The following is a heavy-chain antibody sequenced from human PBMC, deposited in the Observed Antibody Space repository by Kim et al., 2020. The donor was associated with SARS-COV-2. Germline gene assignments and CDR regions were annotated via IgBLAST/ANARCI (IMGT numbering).Heavy chain of an antibody. D-gene: IGHD5-18*01. V-gene: IGHV4-59*01. CDR3: ASGGYSYPIYYFDY. CDR2: IYYSGST. Sequence: SETLSLTCTVSGDSISSYYWSWIRQPPGKGLEWIGSIYYSGSTNYNPSLKSRVSISVDTSNNQFSLKLSSVTAADTAVYYCASGGYSYPIYYFDYWGQGT. CDR1: GDSISSYY. J-gene: IGHJ4*02.